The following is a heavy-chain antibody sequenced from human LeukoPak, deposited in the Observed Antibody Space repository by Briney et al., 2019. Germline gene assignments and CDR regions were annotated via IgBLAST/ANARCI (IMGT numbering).Heavy chain of an antibody. J-gene: IGHJ4*02. CDR1: GGSFSGYY. CDR2: INHSGST. V-gene: IGHV4-34*01. Sequence: SETLSLTCAVYGGSFSGYYWSWIRQPPGKGLEWIGEINHSGSTNYNPSLKSRVTISVDTSKNQFSLKLSSVIAADTAVYYCARGHIKFDYWGQGTLVTVSS. D-gene: IGHD1-14*01. CDR3: ARGHIKFDY.